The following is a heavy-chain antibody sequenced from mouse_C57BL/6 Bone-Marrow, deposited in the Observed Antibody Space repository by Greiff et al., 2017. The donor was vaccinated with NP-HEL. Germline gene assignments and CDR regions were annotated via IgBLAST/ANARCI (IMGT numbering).Heavy chain of an antibody. CDR1: GFSLTSYG. Sequence: VKLMESGPGLVAPSQSLSITCTVSGFSLTSYGVDWVRQPPGKGLEWLGVIWGGGSTNYNSALMSRLSISKDNSKSQVFLKMNSLQTDDTAMYYCAKNVYGSSWDWYFDVWGTGTTVTVSS. D-gene: IGHD1-1*01. V-gene: IGHV2-9*01. CDR2: IWGGGST. J-gene: IGHJ1*03. CDR3: AKNVYGSSWDWYFDV.